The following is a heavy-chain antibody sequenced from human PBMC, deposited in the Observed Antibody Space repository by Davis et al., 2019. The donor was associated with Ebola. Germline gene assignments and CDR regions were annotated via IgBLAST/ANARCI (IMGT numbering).Heavy chain of an antibody. CDR1: GVTVDSGY. CDR3: SRMKRWLTQFEN. V-gene: IGHV3-53*01. D-gene: IGHD5-24*01. Sequence: PGGSLRLSCVVSGVTVDSGYLTWVRQAPGKGLEWISVIYVGGSTYYADSVKGRFTISRDKSKNELYLQMDSLTPEDTAVYYCSRMKRWLTQFENWGRGTLVTVSS. J-gene: IGHJ4*02. CDR2: IYVGGST.